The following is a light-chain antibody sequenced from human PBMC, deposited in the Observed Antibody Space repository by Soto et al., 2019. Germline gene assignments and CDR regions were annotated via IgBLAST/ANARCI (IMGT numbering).Light chain of an antibody. V-gene: IGKV3-11*01. J-gene: IGKJ4*01. CDR1: QSVSSY. CDR3: QQRSNWPLT. Sequence: EIVLTQSPATLSLSPGERATLSCRASQSVSSYLAWYQQRPGQAPRLPIYDASNRATGIPVRFSGSGSGTDFTLTISSLEPEDFAVYYCQQRSNWPLTFGGGTKVDI. CDR2: DAS.